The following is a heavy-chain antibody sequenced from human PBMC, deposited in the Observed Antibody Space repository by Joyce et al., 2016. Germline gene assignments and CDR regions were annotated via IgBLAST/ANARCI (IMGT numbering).Heavy chain of an antibody. CDR1: GYSFTSYW. J-gene: IGHJ4*02. V-gene: IGHV5-51*01. D-gene: IGHD3-16*01. CDR3: ARSAVRGTLSPFFDY. CDR2: INPEAPDT. Sequence: EVQLVQSGGEVKKPGESLKISCKGVGYSFTSYWLGWVRQMPGKGLELMGIINPEAPDTRNSPSFHGQVTISVDRSIKTAHLRWGSLRASDTAIYYCARSAVRGTLSPFFDYWGQGSLVTVSS.